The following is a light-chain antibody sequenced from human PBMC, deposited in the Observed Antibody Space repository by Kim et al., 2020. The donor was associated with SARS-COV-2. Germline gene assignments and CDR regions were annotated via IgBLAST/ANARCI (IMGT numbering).Light chain of an antibody. CDR2: GAS. V-gene: IGKV3-15*01. Sequence: LSVTPGERAPLSGRASKSISSNLAWYQQNPGQAPRLLIYGASTRATDIPVRFSGSGSGTEFTLTISSLQSEDFVVYYCQQYHNMQAFGQGTKLEI. CDR3: QQYHNMQA. CDR1: KSISSN. J-gene: IGKJ2*01.